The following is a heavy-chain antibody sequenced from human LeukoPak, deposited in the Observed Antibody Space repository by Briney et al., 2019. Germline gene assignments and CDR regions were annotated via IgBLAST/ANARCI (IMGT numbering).Heavy chain of an antibody. CDR2: ISGSGSGGST. D-gene: IGHD5-24*01. J-gene: IGHJ4*02. V-gene: IGHV3-23*01. Sequence: PGGSLRLSCAASGFTFSSSAMSWVRQAPGKGLEWVSNISGSGSGGSTYYADSVKGRFTISRDNSKNTLYVQMNSLRAEDTAVYYCAKSGYNRFDYWGQGTLVTVSS. CDR1: GFTFSSSA. CDR3: AKSGYNRFDY.